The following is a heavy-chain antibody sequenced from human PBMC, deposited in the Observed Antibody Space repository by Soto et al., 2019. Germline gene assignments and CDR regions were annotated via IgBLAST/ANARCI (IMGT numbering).Heavy chain of an antibody. CDR1: GGSISSSSYY. Sequence: PSETLSLTCTVSGGSISSSSYYWGWIRQPPGKGLEWIGSIYYSGSTYYNPSLKSRVTISVDRSKNQFSLKLSSVTAADTAVYYCASSYDSSGYYYQFDYWGQGTLVTVSS. D-gene: IGHD3-22*01. CDR3: ASSYDSSGYYYQFDY. CDR2: IYYSGST. J-gene: IGHJ4*02. V-gene: IGHV4-39*07.